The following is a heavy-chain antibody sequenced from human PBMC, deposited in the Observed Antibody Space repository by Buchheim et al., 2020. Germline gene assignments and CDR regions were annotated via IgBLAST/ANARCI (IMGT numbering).Heavy chain of an antibody. CDR1: GFTFGSYW. J-gene: IGHJ4*02. D-gene: IGHD6-19*01. CDR3: ARARRERIAVAGIYFDY. CDR2: IKQDGSEK. V-gene: IGHV3-7*01. Sequence: EVQLVESGGGLVQPGGSLRLSCAASGFTFGSYWMSWVRQAPGKGLEWVANIKQDGSEKYYVDSVKGRFTISRDNAKNSLYLQMNSLRAEDTAVYYCARARRERIAVAGIYFDYWGQGTL.